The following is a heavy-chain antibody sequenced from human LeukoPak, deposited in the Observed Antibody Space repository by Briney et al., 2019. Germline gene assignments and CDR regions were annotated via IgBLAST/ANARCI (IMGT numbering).Heavy chain of an antibody. J-gene: IGHJ4*02. CDR1: GFTVSRNY. D-gene: IGHD2-15*01. CDR2: IYSGGST. V-gene: IGHV3-66*02. CDR3: ARSSAPGLRFDY. Sequence: GGSLSLSCAASGFTVSRNYMSWVRQAPGKGMEWVSVIYSGGSTYYADSVKGRFTISRDNSKNTLYLQMNSLRAEDTAVYYCARSSAPGLRFDYWGQGTLVTVSS.